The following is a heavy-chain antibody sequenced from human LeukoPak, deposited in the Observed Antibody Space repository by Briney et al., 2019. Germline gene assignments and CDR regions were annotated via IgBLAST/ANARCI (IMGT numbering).Heavy chain of an antibody. CDR1: GFTFSSYG. Sequence: GGSLRLSCAASGFTFSSYGMHWVRQAPGKGLEWVAFIRYDGSNKYYADSVKGRFTISRDDSKNTLYLQMNSLRAEDTAVYYCAKTQGTIAVVYDAFDIWGQGTMVTVSS. J-gene: IGHJ3*02. CDR2: IRYDGSNK. CDR3: AKTQGTIAVVYDAFDI. V-gene: IGHV3-30*02. D-gene: IGHD6-19*01.